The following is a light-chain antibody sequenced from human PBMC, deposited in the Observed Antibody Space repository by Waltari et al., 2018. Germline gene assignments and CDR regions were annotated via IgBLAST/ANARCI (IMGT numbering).Light chain of an antibody. V-gene: IGKV3-20*01. Sequence: EIELKQSPGTLSLSPGERATLSCRASQRVATYLTWYQQKTGQAPRLLIDGASSRATGVPDRFSASGSGTDFSLTISSLEPEDFAVYYCQHYVRLPVTFGQGTKVEIK. CDR1: QRVATY. J-gene: IGKJ1*01. CDR2: GAS. CDR3: QHYVRLPVT.